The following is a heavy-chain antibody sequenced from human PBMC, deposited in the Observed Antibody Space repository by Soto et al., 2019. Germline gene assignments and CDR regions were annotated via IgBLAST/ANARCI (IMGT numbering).Heavy chain of an antibody. CDR2: MNYRGSI. Sequence: QLQLQESGPGLVKPSETLSLTCTVSGGSISSNSYYWAWIRQSPGKGLEWVGTMNYRGSIYYNPSLASRVTISADTSNNQFSLKLSSVTAADTAKYYCARQGQWLILGYFQDWGQGTLVTVSS. V-gene: IGHV4-39*01. J-gene: IGHJ1*01. D-gene: IGHD6-19*01. CDR1: GGSISSNSYY. CDR3: ARQGQWLILGYFQD.